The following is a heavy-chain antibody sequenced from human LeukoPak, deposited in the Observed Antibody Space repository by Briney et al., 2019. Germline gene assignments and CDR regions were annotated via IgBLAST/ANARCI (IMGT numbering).Heavy chain of an antibody. CDR2: ISGIGSNI. Sequence: GGSLRLSCAASGFTFSNYAMTWVRQAPGKGLEWVSSISGIGSNIYYADSVKGRFTISRDNSKNTLHAQMNSLRAEDTAIYYCATNRDGYNYWGQGTLVTVSS. V-gene: IGHV3-23*01. CDR3: ATNRDGYNY. J-gene: IGHJ4*02. CDR1: GFTFSNYA. D-gene: IGHD5-24*01.